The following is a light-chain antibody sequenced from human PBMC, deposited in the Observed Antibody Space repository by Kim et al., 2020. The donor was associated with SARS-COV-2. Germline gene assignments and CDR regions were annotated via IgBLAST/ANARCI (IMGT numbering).Light chain of an antibody. V-gene: IGKV3-20*01. Sequence: LSPGESAPLSCRASQSVSSTYLAWYQQKPGQAPRLLIYGASSRATGIPDRFSGSGSGTDFTLTISRLEPEDFAEYYCQQYGSSPFTFGQGTKLEI. CDR3: QQYGSSPFT. CDR2: GAS. J-gene: IGKJ2*01. CDR1: QSVSSTY.